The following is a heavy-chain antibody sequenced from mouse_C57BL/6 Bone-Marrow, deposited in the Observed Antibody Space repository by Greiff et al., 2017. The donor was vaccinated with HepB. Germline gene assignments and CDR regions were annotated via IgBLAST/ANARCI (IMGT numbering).Heavy chain of an antibody. V-gene: IGHV5-9-1*02. D-gene: IGHD1-1*01. CDR3: TRDYYYGSSYYAMDY. J-gene: IGHJ4*01. CDR1: GFTFSSYA. Sequence: EVKLVESGEGLVKPGGSLKLSCAASGFTFSSYAMSWVRQTPEKRLEWVAYISSGGDYIYYADTVKGRFTISRDNARNTLYLQMISLKSEDTAMYYCTRDYYYGSSYYAMDYWGQGTSVTVSS. CDR2: ISSGGDYI.